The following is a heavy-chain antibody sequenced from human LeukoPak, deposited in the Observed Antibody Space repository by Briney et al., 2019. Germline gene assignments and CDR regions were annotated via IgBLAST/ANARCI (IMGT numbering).Heavy chain of an antibody. CDR3: ARAGYISSWRERYKYYFDY. CDR2: MGWNSGNR. D-gene: IGHD6-13*01. V-gene: IGHV3-9*01. Sequence: GGSLRLSCAVSGFTFADFAMHSVRQAPGKGLGWGSGMGWNSGNRGYAESVKGRFAISRANAKTSLYLQMKGLLAEDTAVYYCARAGYISSWRERYKYYFDYWGQGTLVTVSS. J-gene: IGHJ4*02. CDR1: GFTFADFA.